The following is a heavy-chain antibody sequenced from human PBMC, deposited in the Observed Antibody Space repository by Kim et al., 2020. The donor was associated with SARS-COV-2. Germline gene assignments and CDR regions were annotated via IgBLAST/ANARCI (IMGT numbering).Heavy chain of an antibody. V-gene: IGHV3-30*01. D-gene: IGHD3-10*01. J-gene: IGHJ4*02. Sequence: AESVKGRFTTSRDNSKNTLYLKMNSLRAEETAVYYCARPGSASYYSMFDYWGQGTLVTVSS. CDR3: ARPGSASYYSMFDY.